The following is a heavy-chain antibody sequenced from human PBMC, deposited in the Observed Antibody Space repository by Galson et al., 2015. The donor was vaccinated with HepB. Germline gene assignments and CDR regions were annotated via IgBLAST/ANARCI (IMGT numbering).Heavy chain of an antibody. V-gene: IGHV3-33*01. D-gene: IGHD5-18*01. CDR2: IWYDGSNK. J-gene: IGHJ6*02. CDR1: GFTFSSYG. Sequence: SLRLSCAASGFTFSSYGMHWVRQAPGKGLEWVAVIWYDGSNKYYADSVKGRFTISRDNSKNTLYLQMNSLRAEDTAVYYCARDPRIVDTAMAHPPPSYYYGMDVWGQGTTVTVSS. CDR3: ARDPRIVDTAMAHPPPSYYYGMDV.